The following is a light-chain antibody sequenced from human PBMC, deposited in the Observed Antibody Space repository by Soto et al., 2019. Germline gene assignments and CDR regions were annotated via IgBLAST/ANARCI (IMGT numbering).Light chain of an antibody. V-gene: IGKV1-9*01. CDR1: QGISSY. Sequence: DIQLTQSPSFLSASVGDRVTITCRASQGISSYLAWYQQKPGKAPKLLIYAASTWPTGVPSRFSGSGSGTDFTLTISSLQPEDVATYYCQKYTSAPLTFGQGTRLEI. CDR3: QKYTSAPLT. J-gene: IGKJ5*01. CDR2: AAS.